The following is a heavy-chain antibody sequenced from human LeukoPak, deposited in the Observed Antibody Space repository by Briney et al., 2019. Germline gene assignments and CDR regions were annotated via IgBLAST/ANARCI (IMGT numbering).Heavy chain of an antibody. J-gene: IGHJ3*02. Sequence: GGSLRLSCAVSGFPFSNSIIHWVRQAAGKRPEWVGRTRTKASNYATTSAASVSGRFTNSRDEAKNTAYFEMNILKIEDTAIYYCTASGITSDAFDIWGQGTMVTVSS. CDR2: TRTKASNYAT. D-gene: IGHD3-16*01. V-gene: IGHV3-73*01. CDR3: TASGITSDAFDI. CDR1: GFPFSNSI.